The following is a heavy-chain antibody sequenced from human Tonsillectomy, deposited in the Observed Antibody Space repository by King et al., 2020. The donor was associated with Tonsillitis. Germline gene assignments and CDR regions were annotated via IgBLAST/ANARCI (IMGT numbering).Heavy chain of an antibody. Sequence: VQLVESGGGLVQPGRSLRLSCAASGFIFDDFAMHWVRQAPGKGLEWVSGISWNSGRIGYADSLKGRFTISRDNAKNSLYLQMSSLRAEDTALYYCAKDVISIVSSYYYYMDVWGKGTSVTVSS. CDR3: AKDVISIVSSYYYYMDV. J-gene: IGHJ6*03. CDR1: GFIFDDFA. D-gene: IGHD5/OR15-5a*01. V-gene: IGHV3-9*01. CDR2: ISWNSGRI.